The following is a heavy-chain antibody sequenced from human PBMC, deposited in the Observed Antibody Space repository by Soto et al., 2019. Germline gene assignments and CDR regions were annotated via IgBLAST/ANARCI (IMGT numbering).Heavy chain of an antibody. CDR1: GDTFNFYS. J-gene: IGHJ4*02. Sequence: QVQLVQSGAEVKRPGSSVKVSCKASGDTFNFYSINWVRQAPGLGLEWMGRVNPIVSMSNYAQRFQGRVTXTXDXXTSTAYMDLSGLRSEDTAIYYCATSYGSGYRAFDYWGQGALVTVSS. D-gene: IGHD3-10*01. CDR3: ATSYGSGYRAFDY. V-gene: IGHV1-69*04. CDR2: VNPIVSMS.